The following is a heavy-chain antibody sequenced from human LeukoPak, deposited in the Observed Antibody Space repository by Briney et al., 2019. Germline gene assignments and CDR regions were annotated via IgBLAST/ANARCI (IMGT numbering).Heavy chain of an antibody. CDR1: GITLANYG. D-gene: IGHD3-22*01. J-gene: IGHJ4*02. CDR2: VSGSGGST. V-gene: IGHV3-23*01. CDR3: AKRGVVIRVILVGFHKEAYYFDS. Sequence: QPGGSLRLSCVVSGITLANYGMSWVRQAPGKGLEWVAGVSGSGGSTNYADSVKGRFTISRDNPKNTLYLQMNSLRAEDTAVYFCAKRGVVIRVILVGFHKEAYYFDSWGQGALVTVSS.